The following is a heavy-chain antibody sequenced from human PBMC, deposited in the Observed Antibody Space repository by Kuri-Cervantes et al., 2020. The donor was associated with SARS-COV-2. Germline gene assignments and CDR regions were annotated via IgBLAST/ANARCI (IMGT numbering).Heavy chain of an antibody. CDR2: INHSGST. CDR3: ARGGRIAAAGRGVVFFDY. CDR1: GGSFSGYY. J-gene: IGHJ4*02. V-gene: IGHV4-34*01. Sequence: SETLSLTCAVYGGSFSGYYWSWIRQPPGKGLEWIGEINHSGSTNYNPSLKSRVTISVDTSKNQFSLKLSSVTAADTAVYYCARGGRIAAAGRGVVFFDYWGQGTPVTVSS. D-gene: IGHD6-13*01.